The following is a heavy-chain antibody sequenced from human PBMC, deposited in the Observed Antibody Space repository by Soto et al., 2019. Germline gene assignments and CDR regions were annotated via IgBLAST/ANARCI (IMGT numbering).Heavy chain of an antibody. CDR2: MNPNSGNT. CDR3: ARSGKIYGDYVGAFDI. CDR1: GYTFTSYD. D-gene: IGHD4-17*01. J-gene: IGHJ3*02. V-gene: IGHV1-8*01. Sequence: QVQLVQSGAEVKKPGASVKVSCKASGYTFTSYDINWVRQATGQGLEWMGWMNPNSGNTGYAQKFQGRVTMTRNTSISTAYMELSSLRSEDTVVYYCARSGKIYGDYVGAFDIWGQGTMVTVSS.